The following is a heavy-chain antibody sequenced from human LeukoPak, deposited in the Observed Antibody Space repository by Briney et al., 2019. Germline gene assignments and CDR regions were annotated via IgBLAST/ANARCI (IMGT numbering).Heavy chain of an antibody. CDR1: GFTFSGAW. V-gene: IGHV3-74*01. Sequence: GGSLRLSCAASGFTFSGAWLHWVRQAPGKGLVWVSRINNDGTTTKYADSVKGRFTIARDNAKNTLYLQMNSLRAEDTAVYYCARVSGPGMNEYFHLWGQGTLVTVSS. CDR3: ARVSGPGMNEYFHL. J-gene: IGHJ1*01. D-gene: IGHD3-10*01. CDR2: INNDGTTT.